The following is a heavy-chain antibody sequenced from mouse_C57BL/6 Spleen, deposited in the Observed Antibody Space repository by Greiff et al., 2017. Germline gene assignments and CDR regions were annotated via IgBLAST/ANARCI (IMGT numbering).Heavy chain of an antibody. CDR2: FHPYNDDT. J-gene: IGHJ2*01. CDR3: ASRYYGNCVFDY. D-gene: IGHD1-1*01. CDR1: GYTFTTYP. V-gene: IGHV1-47*01. Sequence: QVQLQQSGAELVKPGASVKMSCKASGYTFTTYPIEWMKQTHGQSLEWIGNFHPYNDDTKYNEKFKGKATFTVEKASSTVYLELSRLTSDDSAVYYCASRYYGNCVFDYWGQGTTLTGSS.